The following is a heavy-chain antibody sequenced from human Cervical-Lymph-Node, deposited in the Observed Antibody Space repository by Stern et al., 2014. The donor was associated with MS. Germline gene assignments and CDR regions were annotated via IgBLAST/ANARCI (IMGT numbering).Heavy chain of an antibody. CDR2: IRAYNGNT. Sequence: QVQLVQSGNEVKKPGASVKVSCEASGYTFTSYGISWVRQAPGQGLEWMGWIRAYNGNTNYEQKCQDRVTMTTDTSTSTVYMELRNLRSDDAALYYCARAAGILDFWGQGTLVTVSS. J-gene: IGHJ4*02. V-gene: IGHV1-18*01. CDR3: ARAAGILDF. D-gene: IGHD1-1*01. CDR1: GYTFTSYG.